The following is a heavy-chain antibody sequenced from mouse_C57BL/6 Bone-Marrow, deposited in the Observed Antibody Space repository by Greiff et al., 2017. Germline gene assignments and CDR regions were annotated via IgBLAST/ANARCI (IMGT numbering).Heavy chain of an antibody. CDR3: ASMVTTYYFDY. D-gene: IGHD2-2*01. Sequence: VKLMESGPGLVAPSQSLSITCTVSGFSLTSYAISWVRQPPGKGLERLGVIWTGGGTNYNSALKSRLSISRDNSKSQVFLKMNSLQTDDTARYYCASMVTTYYFDYWGQGTTLTVSS. CDR1: GFSLTSYA. V-gene: IGHV2-9-1*01. J-gene: IGHJ2*01. CDR2: IWTGGGT.